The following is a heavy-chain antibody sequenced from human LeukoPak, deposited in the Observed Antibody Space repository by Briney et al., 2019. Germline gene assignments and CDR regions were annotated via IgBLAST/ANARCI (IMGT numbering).Heavy chain of an antibody. J-gene: IGHJ4*02. CDR1: GFDFNIYE. Sequence: LPGGSLRLSCAASGFDFNIYEMIWVRQAPGKEPEWISYISSSGSLVYYADSVKGRFTVSRDNAQKSLFLQMNGLRVEDTAMYYCARDSLHNYGGTGYGYYFDYWGQGTPVTVSS. CDR3: ARDSLHNYGGTGYGYYFDY. V-gene: IGHV3-48*03. D-gene: IGHD4/OR15-4a*01. CDR2: ISSSGSLV.